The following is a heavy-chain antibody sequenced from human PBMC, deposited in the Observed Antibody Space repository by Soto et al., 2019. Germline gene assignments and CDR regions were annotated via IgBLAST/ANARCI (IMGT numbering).Heavy chain of an antibody. CDR3: AKDLTRQLAYWLDP. CDR1: GFSFTGYY. V-gene: IGHV1-2*02. J-gene: IGHJ5*02. D-gene: IGHD6-6*01. Sequence: ASVKVSCKASGFSFTGYYIHWLREAPGQGLEWMGWINAHSGGTEYAQKFQGRVTLTRDTSIATAYLTLTSLTSDDTALYYCAKDLTRQLAYWLDPWGQGTQVTVSS. CDR2: INAHSGGT.